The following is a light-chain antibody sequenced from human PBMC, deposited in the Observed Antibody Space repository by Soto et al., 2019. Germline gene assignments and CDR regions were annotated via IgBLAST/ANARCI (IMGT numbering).Light chain of an antibody. CDR2: GAS. V-gene: IGKV3-20*01. J-gene: IGKJ2*01. CDR1: QSVSSSY. Sequence: EIVLTQSPGTLSLSPGERATLSCRASQSVSSSYLAWYQQKPGQAPRLLIYGASSRTTGIPARFSGSGSGTDFTLTISRLVPEDFAVYYCQQYGSSPPYTFGQGTKLEIK. CDR3: QQYGSSPPYT.